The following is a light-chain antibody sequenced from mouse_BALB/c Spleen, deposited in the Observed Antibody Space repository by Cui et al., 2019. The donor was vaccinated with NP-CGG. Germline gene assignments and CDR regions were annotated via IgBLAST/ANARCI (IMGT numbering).Light chain of an antibody. CDR3: ALWYSNHWV. CDR2: GTN. V-gene: IGLV1*01. CDR1: TGAVTTSNY. Sequence: VVVTHASTFTTSPGETVTLTCRSSTGAVTTSNYANWVQEKPDHLFTGLIGGTNNRAPGVPARFSGSLIGDKAALTITGAQTEDEAIYFCALWYSNHWVFGGGTKLTVL. J-gene: IGLJ1*01.